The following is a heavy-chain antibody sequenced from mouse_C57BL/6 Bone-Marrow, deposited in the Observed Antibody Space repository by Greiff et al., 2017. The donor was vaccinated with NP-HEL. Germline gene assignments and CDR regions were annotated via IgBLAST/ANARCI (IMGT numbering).Heavy chain of an antibody. D-gene: IGHD4-1*02. CDR3: ARYKASTGTRAMDY. CDR1: GYTFTSYW. Sequence: QVQLQQSGAELAQPGASVSLSCKASGYTFTSYWMHWVKQRPGQGLEWIGYINPSSGSTKYTQKFKDKATLTADKSSSTAYMQLSSLTYEDAAVYYCARYKASTGTRAMDYWGQGTSVTVSS. CDR2: INPSSGST. J-gene: IGHJ4*01. V-gene: IGHV1-7*01.